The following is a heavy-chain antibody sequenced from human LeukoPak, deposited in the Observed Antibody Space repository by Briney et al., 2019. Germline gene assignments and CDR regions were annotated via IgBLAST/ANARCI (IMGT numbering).Heavy chain of an antibody. CDR2: IIPILGIA. J-gene: IGHJ4*02. D-gene: IGHD5-12*01. V-gene: IGHV1-69*04. CDR1: GGTFSSYA. Sequence: ASVKVSCKASGGTFSSYAISWVRQAPGQGLEWMGRIIPILGIANYAQKFQGRVTMTTDTSTSTAYMELRSLRSDDTAVYYCARSTAVDIVATKYFDYWGQGTLVTVSS. CDR3: ARSTAVDIVATKYFDY.